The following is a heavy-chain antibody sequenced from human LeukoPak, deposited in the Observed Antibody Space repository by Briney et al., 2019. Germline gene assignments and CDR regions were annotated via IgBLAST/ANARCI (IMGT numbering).Heavy chain of an antibody. CDR2: IYYSGST. CDR3: ARRRYSSSGWFGP. J-gene: IGHJ5*02. D-gene: IGHD6-13*01. Sequence: SETLSLTCTVSGGSISSYYWSWIRQPPGKGLEWIGYIYYSGSTNYNPSLKSRVTISVETSKNQFSLKLSSVTAADTAVYYCARRRYSSSGWFGPWGQGTLVTVSS. CDR1: GGSISSYY. V-gene: IGHV4-59*01.